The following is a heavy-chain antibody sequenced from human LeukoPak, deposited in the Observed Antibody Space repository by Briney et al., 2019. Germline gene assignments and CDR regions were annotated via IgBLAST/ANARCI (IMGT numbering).Heavy chain of an antibody. CDR2: IYYSGST. J-gene: IGHJ5*02. CDR3: ARQLSWTIFGTTSNNWFDP. V-gene: IGHV4-59*04. CDR1: GGSISSYY. D-gene: IGHD3-3*01. Sequence: SETLSLTCTVSGGSISSYYWSWIRQPPGKGLEWIGYIYYSGSTYYNPSLKSRVTISVDTSKNQFSLKLSSVTAADTAVYYCARQLSWTIFGTTSNNWFDPWGQGTLVTVSS.